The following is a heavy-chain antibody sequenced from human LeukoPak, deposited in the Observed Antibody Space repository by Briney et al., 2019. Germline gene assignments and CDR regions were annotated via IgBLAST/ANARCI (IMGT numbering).Heavy chain of an antibody. CDR3: ARDGWDYSNGMDV. CDR1: GGSISSSC. V-gene: IGHV4-4*07. Sequence: PSETLSLTCAVSGGSISSSCWSWIRQPAGKGLEWIGRIYISGSTNYNPSLKSRVTMSVDTSKNQFSLKLSSVTAADTAVYYCARDGWDYSNGMDVWGQGTTVTVSS. J-gene: IGHJ6*02. CDR2: IYISGST. D-gene: IGHD4-11*01.